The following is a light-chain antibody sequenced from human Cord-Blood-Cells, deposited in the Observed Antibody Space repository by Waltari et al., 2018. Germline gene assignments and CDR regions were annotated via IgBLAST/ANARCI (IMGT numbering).Light chain of an antibody. J-gene: IGLJ2*01. CDR3: SSYAGSNNLV. Sequence: QSALTQPPSASGSPGQSVTIPCTGTSSDDVGYNYVSWYQQHPGKAPKLMIYEVSKRPSGVPDRFSGSRSGNTASLTVSGLQAEDEADYYCSSYAGSNNLVFGGGTKLTVL. V-gene: IGLV2-8*01. CDR1: SSDDVGYNY. CDR2: EVS.